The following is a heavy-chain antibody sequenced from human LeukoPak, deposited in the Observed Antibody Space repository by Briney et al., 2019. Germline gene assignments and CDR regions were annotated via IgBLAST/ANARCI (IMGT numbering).Heavy chain of an antibody. V-gene: IGHV4-59*01. CDR2: IYYSGST. D-gene: IGHD2-21*01. CDR3: ARGSASVISMLRLDY. J-gene: IGHJ4*02. CDR1: GGSISSYY. Sequence: KPSETLSLTCTVSGGSISSYYWSWIRQPPGKGLEWIGYIYYSGSTNYNPSLKSRVTISVDTSKNQFSLKLTSVTAADTAVYYCARGSASVISMLRLDYWGQGTLVTVSS.